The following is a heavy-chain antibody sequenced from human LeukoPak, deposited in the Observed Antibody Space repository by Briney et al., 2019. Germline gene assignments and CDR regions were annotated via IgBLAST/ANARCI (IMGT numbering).Heavy chain of an antibody. V-gene: IGHV1-69*13. CDR1: GGTFTSYA. CDR2: IIPIFGTA. Sequence: SVKVSCKASGGTFTSYAISWVRQAPGQGLEWMGGIIPIFGTANYAQKFQGRVTITADESTSTAYMELSSLRSEDTAVYYCARGDQIGVNWFDPWGQGTLVTVSS. J-gene: IGHJ5*02. D-gene: IGHD2-2*01. CDR3: ARGDQIGVNWFDP.